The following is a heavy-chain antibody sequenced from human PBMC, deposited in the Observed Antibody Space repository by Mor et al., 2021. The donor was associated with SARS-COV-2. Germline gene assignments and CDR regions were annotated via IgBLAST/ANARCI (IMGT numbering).Heavy chain of an antibody. J-gene: IGHJ6*02. V-gene: IGHV3-66*01. D-gene: IGHD1-26*01. Sequence: TISRDNSKNTLYLQMNSLRAEDTAVYYCARGGGYNEDYDYGMDVWGQGTMVTVSS. CDR3: ARGGGYNEDYDYGMDV.